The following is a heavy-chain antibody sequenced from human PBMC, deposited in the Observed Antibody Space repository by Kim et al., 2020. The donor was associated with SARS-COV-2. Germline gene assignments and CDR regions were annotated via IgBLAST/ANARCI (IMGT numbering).Heavy chain of an antibody. J-gene: IGHJ4*02. CDR2: IIPPLGIT. CDR3: AKDEGRVPTDK. CDR1: GGIFNTYA. Sequence: SVKVSCKASGGIFNTYAFTWVRQAPGQGLEWMGRIIPPLGITNYAQRFRGRVSMTADSSTSTAFMELSNLTFNDTAVYYCAKDEGRVPTDKWCEGTLV. V-gene: IGHV1-69*04.